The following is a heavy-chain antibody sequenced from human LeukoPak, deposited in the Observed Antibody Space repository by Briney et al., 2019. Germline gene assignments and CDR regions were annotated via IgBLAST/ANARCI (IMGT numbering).Heavy chain of an antibody. D-gene: IGHD6-19*01. Sequence: GGSPRLSCAASGFTFSNYAIHWVRQAPGKGLEWVALISHDGSNKYYIDSVKGRFTISRDNSKNTLFLQINSLRAEDTAIYYCAKIRLSGIAVAAIFDYWGHGTLVTVSS. V-gene: IGHV3-30*18. CDR3: AKIRLSGIAVAAIFDY. CDR2: ISHDGSNK. CDR1: GFTFSNYA. J-gene: IGHJ4*01.